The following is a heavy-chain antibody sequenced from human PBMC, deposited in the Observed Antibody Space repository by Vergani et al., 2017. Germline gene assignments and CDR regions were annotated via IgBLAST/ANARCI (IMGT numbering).Heavy chain of an antibody. CDR2: IQYDGSDI. V-gene: IGHV3-30*02. J-gene: IGHJ4*02. CDR3: ANEGSANRIRGWLDH. D-gene: IGHD3-10*01. CDR1: GFSVSNSG. Sequence: QVQLVESGGGVVQPGGSLRLSCVASGFSVSNSGMHWVRQTPGKGLEWVEFIQYDGSDIFYADFVEGRFTISRDNSKNSLYLQMRSLRFDDTAVYYCANEGSANRIRGWLDHWGEGALVTVSS.